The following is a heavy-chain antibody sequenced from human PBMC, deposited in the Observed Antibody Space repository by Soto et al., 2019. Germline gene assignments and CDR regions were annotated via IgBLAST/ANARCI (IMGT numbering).Heavy chain of an antibody. D-gene: IGHD1-1*01. CDR3: ARGRYGDY. J-gene: IGHJ4*02. CDR2: ISAHNGNT. CDR1: GYTFTSYG. Sequence: QVHLVQSGAEVKKPGASVKVSCKGSGYTFTSYGITWVRQAPGQGLEWMGWISAHNGNTDYAQKLQGRVTVTRDTPTSTASMELRRLRSDDTAVSYCARGRYGDYWGQGALVTVSS. V-gene: IGHV1-18*01.